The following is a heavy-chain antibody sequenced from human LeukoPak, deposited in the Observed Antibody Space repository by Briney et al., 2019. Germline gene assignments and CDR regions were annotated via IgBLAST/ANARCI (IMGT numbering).Heavy chain of an antibody. CDR2: IIPIFGTA. J-gene: IGHJ4*02. V-gene: IGHV1-69*13. CDR1: GGTFSSYA. D-gene: IGHD6-19*01. CDR3: ARIAVAGSFDY. Sequence: SVTVSCTASGGTFSSYAISWVRQAPGQGLEWMGGIIPIFGTANYAQKFQGRVTITADESTSTAYMELSSLRSEDTAVYYCARIAVAGSFDYWGQGTLVTVSS.